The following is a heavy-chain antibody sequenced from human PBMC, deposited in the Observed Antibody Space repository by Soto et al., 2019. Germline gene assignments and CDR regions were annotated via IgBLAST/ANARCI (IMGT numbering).Heavy chain of an antibody. J-gene: IGHJ4*02. V-gene: IGHV3-23*01. CDR3: AKGRESSGSYRPFDY. CDR2: ISAGAVAT. Sequence: EVQVLESGGGLGQPGGSLRLSCAASGFTFSSYAMSWVRQAPGKGLEWVSAISAGAVATNYADSVKGRFTISRDNSKNTLYLQMNSLRAEDTAVYYCAKGRESSGSYRPFDYWGQGTLVTVSS. CDR1: GFTFSSYA. D-gene: IGHD3-22*01.